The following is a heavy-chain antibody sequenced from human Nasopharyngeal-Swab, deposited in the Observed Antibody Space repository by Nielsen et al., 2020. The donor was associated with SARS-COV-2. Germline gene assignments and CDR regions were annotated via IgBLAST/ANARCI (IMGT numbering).Heavy chain of an antibody. Sequence: SVKVSCKASGGTFSSYAISWVRQAPGQGLEWMGGIIPIFGTANYAQKFQGRVTITADESTSTAYMELSSLRSEDTAVYYCARESKKVAGLPNYYYYGMDVWGQGATVTVSS. J-gene: IGHJ6*02. D-gene: IGHD6-19*01. CDR3: ARESKKVAGLPNYYYYGMDV. CDR2: IIPIFGTA. CDR1: GGTFSSYA. V-gene: IGHV1-69*13.